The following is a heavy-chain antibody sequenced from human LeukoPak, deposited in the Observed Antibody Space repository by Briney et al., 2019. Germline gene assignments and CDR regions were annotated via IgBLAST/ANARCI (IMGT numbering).Heavy chain of an antibody. J-gene: IGHJ3*01. CDR1: GGTFSSLA. CDR3: ASPTGFDVLDL. V-gene: IGHV1-69*06. Sequence: SVRVSYKAFGGTFSSLAFSWVRQAPGQGLEWMGRVIPIFNSGKYAPRFQDRVTITADTSTSTAYMALGSLRSEDTAVYYCASPTGFDVLDLWGQGTMVTVSS. CDR2: VIPIFNSG. D-gene: IGHD4-11*01.